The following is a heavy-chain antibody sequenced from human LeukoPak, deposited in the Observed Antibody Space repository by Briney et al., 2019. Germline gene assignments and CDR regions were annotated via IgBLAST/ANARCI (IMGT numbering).Heavy chain of an antibody. CDR2: IYTSGST. CDR1: GGSISSYY. V-gene: IGHV4-4*09. CDR3: ARVSSGYPEYYFDY. D-gene: IGHD3-22*01. J-gene: IGHJ4*02. Sequence: SETLSLTCTVSGGSISSYYWSWIRQPPGKGLEWIGHIYTSGSTNYNPSLKSRVTISVDTSKNQFSLKLSSVTAADTAVYYCARVSSGYPEYYFDYWGQGTLVTVSS.